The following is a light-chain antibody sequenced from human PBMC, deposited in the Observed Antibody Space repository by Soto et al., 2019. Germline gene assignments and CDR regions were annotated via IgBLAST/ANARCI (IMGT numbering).Light chain of an antibody. CDR2: GVS. CDR1: QGVANY. V-gene: IGKV1-27*01. Sequence: DIQMTQSPSSLSASVGDRVTITCRASQGVANYLGWYQQKPGKVPKALIYGVSTLQSGVPPRFSGSGSDTDFTLTISSLQPEDAATYYCQHYRSAQMTFGQGTKVDIK. CDR3: QHYRSAQMT. J-gene: IGKJ1*01.